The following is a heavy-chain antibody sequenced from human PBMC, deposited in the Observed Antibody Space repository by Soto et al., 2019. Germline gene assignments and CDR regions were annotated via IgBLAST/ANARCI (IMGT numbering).Heavy chain of an antibody. D-gene: IGHD2-21*01. CDR3: ATLPPRIVVTVLPIPS. V-gene: IGHV4-59*08. Sequence: PSETLSLTYTVVGGPIIGPYWSWIRQPPGKGLEWIGHIYNRGSTNYNPSLKSRVTISLDMSKNHFSLKLSSVTAADTAVYYCATLPPRIVVTVLPIPSWGQATQVTVSS. CDR2: IYNRGST. J-gene: IGHJ4*02. CDR1: GGPIIGPY.